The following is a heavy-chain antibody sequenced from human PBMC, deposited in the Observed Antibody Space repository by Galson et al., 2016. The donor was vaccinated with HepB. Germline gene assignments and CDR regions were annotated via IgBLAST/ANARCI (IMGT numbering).Heavy chain of an antibody. CDR3: VSGYTSGI. J-gene: IGHJ3*02. CDR1: VFVFSAYW. Sequence: SLRLSCAASVFVFSAYWLSWVRQSPGKGLEWVASINQDGNGRYYVDSAKGRFIISRDNARTSLSLQMHSLRVDDTSIYYCVSGYTSGIWGPGTMVIVSS. V-gene: IGHV3-7*01. D-gene: IGHD6-25*01. CDR2: INQDGNGR.